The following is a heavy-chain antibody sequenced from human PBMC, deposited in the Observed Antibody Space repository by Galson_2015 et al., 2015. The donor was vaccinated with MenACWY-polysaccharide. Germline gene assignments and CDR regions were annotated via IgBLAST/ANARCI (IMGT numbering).Heavy chain of an antibody. Sequence: TLSLTCTVSGGSINSGDYYWSWIRQPPGKGLEWIGYIYYSGTIYYNPSLKSRVTISIDTSKNQFSLKLSSVTAADTAVYYCARDSLTVVTPSYYYHYGMDVWGQGTTVTVSS. J-gene: IGHJ6*02. CDR2: IYYSGTI. V-gene: IGHV4-30-4*01. CDR1: GGSINSGDYY. CDR3: ARDSLTVVTPSYYYHYGMDV. D-gene: IGHD4-23*01.